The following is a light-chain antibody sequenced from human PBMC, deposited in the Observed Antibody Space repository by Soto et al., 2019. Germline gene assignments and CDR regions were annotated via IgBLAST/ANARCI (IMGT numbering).Light chain of an antibody. CDR1: SSNIGAGYD. Sequence: QSVLTQPPSVSGSPGQRVTISCTGSSSNIGAGYDVYWYQQLPGTAPKLLIYGNSNRPSGVPDRFSGSKSGTSASLAITGRQAEEEADYYCQSYDSSLSGSVFGGGTKLTVL. V-gene: IGLV1-40*01. J-gene: IGLJ3*02. CDR2: GNS. CDR3: QSYDSSLSGSV.